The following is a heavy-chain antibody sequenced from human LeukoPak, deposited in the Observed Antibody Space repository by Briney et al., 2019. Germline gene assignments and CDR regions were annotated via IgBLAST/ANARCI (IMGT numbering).Heavy chain of an antibody. CDR1: GGSISTYY. D-gene: IGHD1-26*01. CDR2: IYHSGSI. J-gene: IGHJ5*02. CDR3: ARHASSSGSYDWFDP. V-gene: IGHV4-59*08. Sequence: SETLSLTCTVSGGSISTYYWGWIRQPPGKGLEWIGYIYHSGSINYNPSLRSRVTMSVDTSKNQFSLNLSSVTAADTAVYYCARHASSSGSYDWFDPWGQGTLVTVSS.